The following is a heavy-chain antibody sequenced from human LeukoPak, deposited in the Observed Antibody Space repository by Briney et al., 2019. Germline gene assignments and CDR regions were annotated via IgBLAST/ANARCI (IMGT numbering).Heavy chain of an antibody. D-gene: IGHD1-26*01. CDR2: IYHSGST. V-gene: IGHV4-30-2*02. Sequence: SETLSLTCTVSGGSISSGGYYWSWIRQPPGKGLEWIGYIYHSGSTYYNPSLKSRVTISVDTSKNKFSLNFYSVTAADTAVYYCATNAGGSPLPVLDIWGPGTMVTVSS. CDR1: GGSISSGGYY. J-gene: IGHJ3*02. CDR3: ATNAGGSPLPVLDI.